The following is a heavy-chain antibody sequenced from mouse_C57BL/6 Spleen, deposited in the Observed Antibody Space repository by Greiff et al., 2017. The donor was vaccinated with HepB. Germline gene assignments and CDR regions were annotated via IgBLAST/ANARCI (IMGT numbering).Heavy chain of an antibody. CDR2: ISDGGSYT. J-gene: IGHJ2*01. CDR3: ARVPYYYGSSYFDY. Sequence: VQLQQSGGGLVKPGGSLKLSCAASGFTFSSYAMSWVRQTPEKRLEWVATISDGGSYTYYPDNVKGRFTISRDNAKNNLYLQMSHLKSEDTAMYYCARVPYYYGSSYFDYWGQGTTLTVSS. CDR1: GFTFSSYA. D-gene: IGHD1-1*01. V-gene: IGHV5-4*01.